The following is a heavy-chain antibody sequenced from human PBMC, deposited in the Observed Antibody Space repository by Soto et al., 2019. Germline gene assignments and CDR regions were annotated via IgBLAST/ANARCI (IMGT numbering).Heavy chain of an antibody. J-gene: IGHJ4*02. CDR2: IYYSGST. V-gene: IGHV4-39*01. CDR3: ARQKEGITLPAYYFDY. CDR1: GGSISSSSYY. D-gene: IGHD3-16*01. Sequence: QLLESGPGLVKPSETLSLTCTVSGGSISSSSYYWGWIRQPPGKGLEWIGSIYYSGSTYYNPSLNSRVTISVDTSKNQFSLKLSSVTAADTAVYYCARQKEGITLPAYYFDYWGQGTLVTVSS.